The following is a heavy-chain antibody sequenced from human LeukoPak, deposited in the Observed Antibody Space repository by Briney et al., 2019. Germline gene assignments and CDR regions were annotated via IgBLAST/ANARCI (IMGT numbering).Heavy chain of an antibody. J-gene: IGHJ4*02. D-gene: IGHD3-22*01. CDR2: IKPNSGGT. CDR3: ARFNNYYDSSGYSPFDY. V-gene: IGHV1-2*02. Sequence: ASVKVSCKASGYTFTGYYIHWVRQAPGQGLEWMGWIKPNSGGTNYAQKFQGRVTMTRDTSISTAYMELSRLRSDDTAVYYCARFNNYYDSSGYSPFDYWGQGTLVTVSS. CDR1: GYTFTGYY.